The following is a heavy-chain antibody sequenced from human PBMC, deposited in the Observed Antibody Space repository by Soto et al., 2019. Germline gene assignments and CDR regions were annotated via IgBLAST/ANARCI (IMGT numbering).Heavy chain of an antibody. D-gene: IGHD2-2*01. J-gene: IGHJ6*03. Sequence: QVQLQESGPGLVKPSETLSLTCTVSGGSISGYSWSWIRQSPGKGLEWIGYVHYSGSTNYNPSLKSRVTISVDTSKNQFSLKLSSVTAADTAVYYCARAETPVDQYCSSTSCYYYYMDVWGKGTTVTVSS. CDR3: ARAETPVDQYCSSTSCYYYYMDV. CDR1: GGSISGYS. CDR2: VHYSGST. V-gene: IGHV4-59*08.